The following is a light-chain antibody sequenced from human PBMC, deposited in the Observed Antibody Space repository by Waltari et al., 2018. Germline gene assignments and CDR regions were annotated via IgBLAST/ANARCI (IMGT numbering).Light chain of an antibody. Sequence: QSALTQPASVSGSPGQSITISCTGTSGDVGRFNLVSWYQQHPGEAPKPMIYEDSNRPSGVSNRFSGSKSDNTASLTISGLQAADEADYYCCSYAGSTTFVVFGGGTKLTVL. V-gene: IGLV2-23*02. CDR1: SGDVGRFNL. CDR3: CSYAGSTTFVV. CDR2: EDS. J-gene: IGLJ2*01.